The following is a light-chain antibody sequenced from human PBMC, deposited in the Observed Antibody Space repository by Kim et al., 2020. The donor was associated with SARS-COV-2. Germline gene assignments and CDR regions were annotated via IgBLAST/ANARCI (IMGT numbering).Light chain of an antibody. CDR3: QHYIRFPYT. CDR1: QTISTW. Sequence: DIQMTQSPSTLSASVGDRVTITCRASQTISTWLAWYQQKPGIAPKLLLYLASTLESGVPSRFSGSGSGTEFTLTIDSLQPDDFATYYCQHYIRFPYTFGQGTKLEI. CDR2: LAS. V-gene: IGKV1-5*03. J-gene: IGKJ2*01.